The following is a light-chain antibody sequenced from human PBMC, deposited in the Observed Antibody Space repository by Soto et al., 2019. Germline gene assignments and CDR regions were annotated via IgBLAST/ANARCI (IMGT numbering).Light chain of an antibody. CDR3: PQSNNLPPLT. V-gene: IGKV3-15*01. CDR2: GAS. CDR1: QSVSSD. J-gene: IGKJ4*01. Sequence: EIVMTQSPATLSVSPGERATLSCRASQSVSSDLAWYQQKPGQGPRLLIYGASTRATGIPARFSGSGSGTEFNLTISSLNTILFAAYICPQSNNLPPLTFGGGTNVEIK.